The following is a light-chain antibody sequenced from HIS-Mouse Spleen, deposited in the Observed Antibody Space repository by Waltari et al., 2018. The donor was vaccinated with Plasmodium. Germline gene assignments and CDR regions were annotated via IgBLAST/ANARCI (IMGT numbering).Light chain of an antibody. CDR3: QTWGTGMGV. Sequence: QLVLTQSPSASASLGASVKLTCTLSSGHSSYAIEWHQEQPEKGPRYLMRLNSDGSHSKGDGIPDRFSGSSSGAARYLTISSLQSEDEADYYCQTWGTGMGVFGGGTKLTVL. CDR2: LNSDGSH. V-gene: IGLV4-69*01. J-gene: IGLJ2*01. CDR1: SGHSSYA.